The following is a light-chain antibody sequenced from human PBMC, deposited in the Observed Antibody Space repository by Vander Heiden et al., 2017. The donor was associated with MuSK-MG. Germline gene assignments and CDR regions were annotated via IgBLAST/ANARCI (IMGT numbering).Light chain of an antibody. V-gene: IGKV3-20*01. J-gene: IGKJ1*01. CDR1: QSVSSSY. Sequence: EIVLTQSPGTLSLSPGDRATLSCRASQSVSSSYLAGYQQKPGQAPRLLIYGASSRATGIPDRFSGSGSGTDFTLTISRLEPEEFAVYYCQQYGSSPWTFGQGTKVEIK. CDR2: GAS. CDR3: QQYGSSPWT.